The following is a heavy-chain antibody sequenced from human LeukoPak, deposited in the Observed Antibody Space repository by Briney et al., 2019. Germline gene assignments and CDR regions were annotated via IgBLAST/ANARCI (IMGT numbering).Heavy chain of an antibody. CDR1: GFTFSSYA. Sequence: GGSPRLSCAASGFTFSSYAMSWVRQAPGKGLEWVSAISGSGGSTYYADSVKGRFTISRDNSKNTLYLQMNSLRAEDTAAYYCAKLWHYYDSSVSYWGQGTLVTVSS. CDR3: AKLWHYYDSSVSY. J-gene: IGHJ4*02. D-gene: IGHD3-22*01. CDR2: ISGSGGST. V-gene: IGHV3-23*01.